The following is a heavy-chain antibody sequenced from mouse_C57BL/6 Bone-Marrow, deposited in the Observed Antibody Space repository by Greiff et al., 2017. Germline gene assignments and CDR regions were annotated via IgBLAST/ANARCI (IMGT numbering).Heavy chain of an antibody. CDR1: GFTFSSYA. CDR3: TRDYDGYYKGGYAMDY. Sequence: EVKVVESGEGLVKPGGSLTLSCAASGFTFSSYAMSWVRQTPEKRLEWVAYISSGGDYIYYADPVKGRFTISSDNARNTLYLQMSSLKSEDTAMYYCTRDYDGYYKGGYAMDYWGQGTSVTVSS. J-gene: IGHJ4*01. CDR2: ISSGGDYI. D-gene: IGHD2-3*01. V-gene: IGHV5-9-1*02.